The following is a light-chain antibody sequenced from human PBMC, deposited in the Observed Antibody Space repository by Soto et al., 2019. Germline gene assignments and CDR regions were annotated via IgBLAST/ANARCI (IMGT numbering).Light chain of an antibody. CDR2: AAS. CDR3: QQYNDWPPKIT. CDR1: QSISSY. J-gene: IGKJ5*01. V-gene: IGKV1-39*01. Sequence: DIQMTQSPSSLSASVGDRVTITCRASQSISSYLNWYQQKPGKAPKLLIYAASSLQSGVPSRFSGSGSGTDFTLTISSLQPEDFAVYYCQQYNDWPPKITFGQGTRLEIK.